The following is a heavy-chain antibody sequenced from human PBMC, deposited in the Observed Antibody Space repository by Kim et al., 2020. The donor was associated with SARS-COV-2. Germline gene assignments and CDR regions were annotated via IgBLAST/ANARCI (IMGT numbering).Heavy chain of an antibody. V-gene: IGHV3-48*03. Sequence: GGSLRLSCAASGFTFSSYEMNWVRQAPGKGLEWVSYITSSGSTIYYADSVKGRFTISRDNSKNSLYLQMNSLRAEDTAVYCCARARARIAMFGVLHPGFDYWGHGTLVTVSS. CDR3: ARARARIAMFGVLHPGFDY. J-gene: IGHJ4*01. CDR1: GFTFSSYE. CDR2: ITSSGSTI. D-gene: IGHD3-3*01.